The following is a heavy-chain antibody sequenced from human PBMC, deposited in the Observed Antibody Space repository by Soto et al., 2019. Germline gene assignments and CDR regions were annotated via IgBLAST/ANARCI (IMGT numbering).Heavy chain of an antibody. CDR3: AKDKRYYYDSSGYYYDDYFDY. CDR2: ISGSGGST. J-gene: IGHJ4*02. D-gene: IGHD3-22*01. Sequence: GGSLRLSCAASGFTFSSYAMSWVRQAPGKGLEWVSAISGSGGSTYYADSVKGRFTISRDNSKNTLYLQMNSLRAEDTAVYYCAKDKRYYYDSSGYYYDDYFDYWGQGTLVTVSS. V-gene: IGHV3-23*01. CDR1: GFTFSSYA.